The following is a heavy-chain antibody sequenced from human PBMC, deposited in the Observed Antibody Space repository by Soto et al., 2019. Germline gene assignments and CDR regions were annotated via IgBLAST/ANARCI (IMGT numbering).Heavy chain of an antibody. CDR1: GYTFTSYG. Sequence: ASVKVSCKASGYTFTSYGISWVRQAPGQGLEWMGWISAYNGNTNYAQKLQGRATMTTDTSTSTAYMELRSLRSDDTAVYYCARAGIAAAGKNNWFDPWGQGTLVTVSS. J-gene: IGHJ5*02. CDR2: ISAYNGNT. V-gene: IGHV1-18*01. CDR3: ARAGIAAAGKNNWFDP. D-gene: IGHD6-13*01.